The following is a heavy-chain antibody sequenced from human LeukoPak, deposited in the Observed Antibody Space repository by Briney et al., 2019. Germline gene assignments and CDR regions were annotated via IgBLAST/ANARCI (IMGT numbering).Heavy chain of an antibody. CDR1: GGSFSGYY. J-gene: IGHJ5*02. Sequence: SETLSLTCAVYGGSFSGYYWSWIRQPPGKGLEWIGEINHSGSTNYNPSLKSRVTISVDTSKNQFSLKLSSVTAADTAVYYCARQGQWLVKGFDPWGQGTLVTVSS. CDR3: ARQGQWLVKGFDP. CDR2: INHSGST. V-gene: IGHV4-34*01. D-gene: IGHD6-19*01.